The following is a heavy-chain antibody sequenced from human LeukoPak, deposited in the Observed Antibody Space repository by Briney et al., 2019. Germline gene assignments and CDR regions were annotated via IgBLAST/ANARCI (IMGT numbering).Heavy chain of an antibody. V-gene: IGHV4-34*01. D-gene: IGHD2-2*01. J-gene: IGHJ4*02. CDR2: INHSGST. Sequence: PSETLSLTCAVYGGSFSGYYWSWIRQPLGKGLEWIGEINHSGSTNYNPSLKSRVTISVDTSKNQFSLKLSSVTAADTAVYYCARGRSGNCSSTSCLGYYFDYWGQGTLVTVSS. CDR1: GGSFSGYY. CDR3: ARGRSGNCSSTSCLGYYFDY.